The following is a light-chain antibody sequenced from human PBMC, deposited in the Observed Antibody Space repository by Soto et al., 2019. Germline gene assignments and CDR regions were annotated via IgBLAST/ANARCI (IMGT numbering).Light chain of an antibody. Sequence: EIVMTQSPATLSVSPGERATLSCRASQSVSSKLAWYQQKPGQAPRVLIYGASTRATGIPARFSGSGSGTEFTLNISSLPTEAFAVCYCQHYNDWPPTWTFGQGTRVEIK. J-gene: IGKJ1*01. V-gene: IGKV3-15*01. CDR3: QHYNDWPPTWT. CDR1: QSVSSK. CDR2: GAS.